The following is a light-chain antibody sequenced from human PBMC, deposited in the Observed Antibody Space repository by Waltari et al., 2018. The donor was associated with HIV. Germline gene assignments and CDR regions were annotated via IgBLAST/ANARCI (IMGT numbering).Light chain of an antibody. J-gene: IGLJ2*01. Sequence: QSALTQPAAVSGSPGQSVTISCSGTSNDIGAYTFVSWFQKYPGQAPKLLIPGVRNLPAGVSNRFSGSKSGNTASLTIAALQPEDEADYYCSSYTSSSIPVRVGGGTQLAVL. CDR2: GVR. CDR1: SNDIGAYTF. V-gene: IGLV2-14*03. CDR3: SSYTSSSIPVR.